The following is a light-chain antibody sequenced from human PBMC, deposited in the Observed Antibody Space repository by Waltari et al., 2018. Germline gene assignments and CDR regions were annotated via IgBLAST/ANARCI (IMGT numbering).Light chain of an antibody. Sequence: SYDLIQSPSVSVSPGQTATITCSGDELEKKYVCWYQHKPGQSPVWVIYEYVRRPAEFPQRVAGSKAGNTATLTISGTQPMDGADYYCQAWDSGVAGGFGTGTKVTVL. J-gene: IGLJ1*01. CDR2: EYV. CDR3: QAWDSGVAGG. V-gene: IGLV3-1*01. CDR1: ELEKKY.